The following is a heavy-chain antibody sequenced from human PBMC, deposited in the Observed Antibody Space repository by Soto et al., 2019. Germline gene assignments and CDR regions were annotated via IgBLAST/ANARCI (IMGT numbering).Heavy chain of an antibody. Sequence: SGESLKISCKGSGYSFTSYWIGWVRQMPGKGLEWMGIIYPGDSDTRYSPSFQGQVTISVDKSITTAYLQWSSLKASDTAMYYCARGYCTATICDPWFDPWGQGTLVTVSS. CDR2: IYPGDSDT. CDR1: GYSFTSYW. CDR3: ARGYCTATICDPWFDP. D-gene: IGHD2-8*02. V-gene: IGHV5-51*01. J-gene: IGHJ5*02.